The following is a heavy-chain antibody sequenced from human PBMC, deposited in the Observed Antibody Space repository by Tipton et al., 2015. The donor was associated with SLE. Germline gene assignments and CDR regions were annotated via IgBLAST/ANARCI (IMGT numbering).Heavy chain of an antibody. V-gene: IGHV3-7*01. Sequence: SGAEVKKPGASVKVSCKASGYTFTSYSMSWVRQAPGKGLEWVAKIKQDESEKSYVGSVMGRFTISKDNAKNSLYLQMNSLRVEDTAVYYCARTATLRCGSASCYLGYYYSMDVWGQGTTVTV. J-gene: IGHJ6*02. CDR1: GYTFTSYS. CDR2: IKQDESEK. D-gene: IGHD2-2*01. CDR3: ARTATLRCGSASCYLGYYYSMDV.